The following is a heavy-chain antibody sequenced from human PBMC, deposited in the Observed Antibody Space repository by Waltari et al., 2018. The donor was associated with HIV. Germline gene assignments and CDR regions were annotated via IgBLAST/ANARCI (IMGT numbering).Heavy chain of an antibody. Sequence: QVQLVQSGAEVKKPGASVKVSCKASGYTFTGYYIHWVRQAPGQGLEWMGWNNPNRGGTNYAQNVQGRITMTRDTSISTAYMELSRLRSDDTAVYYCATPSYDSSGYYSAGSEFDYWGQGTLVTVSS. V-gene: IGHV1-2*02. CDR3: ATPSYDSSGYYSAGSEFDY. CDR2: NNPNRGGT. J-gene: IGHJ4*02. CDR1: GYTFTGYY. D-gene: IGHD3-22*01.